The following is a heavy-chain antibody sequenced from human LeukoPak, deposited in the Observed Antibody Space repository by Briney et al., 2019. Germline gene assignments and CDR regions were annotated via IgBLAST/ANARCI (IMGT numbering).Heavy chain of an antibody. J-gene: IGHJ4*02. CDR1: GFTFSSYG. D-gene: IGHD2-15*01. V-gene: IGHV3-30*02. Sequence: GGSLRLSCAASGFTFSSYGMHWVRQAPGKGLEWVAFIRYDGSNKYYADSVKGRFTISRDNSKNTLYLQMNSLRAEDTAVYYCAKERLGYCSGGSCSSFDYRGQGTLVTVSS. CDR2: IRYDGSNK. CDR3: AKERLGYCSGGSCSSFDY.